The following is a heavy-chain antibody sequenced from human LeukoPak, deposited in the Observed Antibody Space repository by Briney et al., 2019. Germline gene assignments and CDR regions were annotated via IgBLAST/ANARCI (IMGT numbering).Heavy chain of an antibody. Sequence: GGSLRLSCTASTRYFTNYWMHWVRQVPGKGLAWVSRIDRDGIRTDYADSVRGRFTISRHNAKNSLYLQMNSLRAEDTAIYYCAKENYGDSTGGRFQHWGQGTLVTVSS. CDR1: TRYFTNYW. CDR3: AKENYGDSTGGRFQH. D-gene: IGHD4-17*01. J-gene: IGHJ1*01. V-gene: IGHV3-74*01. CDR2: IDRDGIRT.